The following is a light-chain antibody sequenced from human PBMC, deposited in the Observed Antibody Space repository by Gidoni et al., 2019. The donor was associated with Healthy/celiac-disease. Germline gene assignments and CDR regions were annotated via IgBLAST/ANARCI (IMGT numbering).Light chain of an antibody. CDR2: GAS. Sequence: IVITQSPATLSVSPGERPTLSCRASQSVGSNLAWYQQKPGQAPRLLIYGASTRATGIPARFSGSGSGTEFTLTISSLQSEDFAVYYCQQYNNWPPWTFGQGTKVEIK. V-gene: IGKV3-15*01. J-gene: IGKJ1*01. CDR1: QSVGSN. CDR3: QQYNNWPPWT.